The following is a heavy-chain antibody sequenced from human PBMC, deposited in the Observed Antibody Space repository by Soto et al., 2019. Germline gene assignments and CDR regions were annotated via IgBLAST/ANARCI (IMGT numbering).Heavy chain of an antibody. J-gene: IGHJ4*02. CDR2: ISWNSGSI. V-gene: IGHV3-9*01. Sequence: SLSISCAASGFTFDGYAMHWVREAPGKGLEWVSGISWNSGSIGYADSVKGRFTISRDNAKNSLYLQMNSLRAEDTALYYCAKDTSSGYSSGWSDFDYWGQGTLVTVSS. CDR3: AKDTSSGYSSGWSDFDY. CDR1: GFTFDGYA. D-gene: IGHD6-19*01.